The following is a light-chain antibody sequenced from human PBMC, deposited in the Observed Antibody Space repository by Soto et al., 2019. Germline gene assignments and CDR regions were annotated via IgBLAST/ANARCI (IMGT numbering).Light chain of an antibody. Sequence: EMGMARSPATLSVPPGERATLSCRASQSVSSNLAWYQQKPGQAPRLLIYGASTRATGIPARFSGSGSGTEFTLIISSLRSADDAVFCCQQFPAWLLSTCGEGTRLEIK. J-gene: IGKJ5*01. CDR2: GAS. V-gene: IGKV3-15*01. CDR3: QQFPAWLLST. CDR1: QSVSSN.